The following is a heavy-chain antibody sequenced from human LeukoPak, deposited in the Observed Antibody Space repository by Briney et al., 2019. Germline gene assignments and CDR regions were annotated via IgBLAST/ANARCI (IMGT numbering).Heavy chain of an antibody. D-gene: IGHD1-26*01. CDR2: IWYDGSNK. CDR1: GFTFSSYG. Sequence: GRSLRLFCAASGFTFSSYGMHWVRQAPGKGLEWVAVIWYDGSNKYYADSVKGRFTISRDNSKNTLYLQMNSLRAEDTAVYYCARDRATTGPPDYFQHWGQGTLVTVSS. CDR3: ARDRATTGPPDYFQH. V-gene: IGHV3-33*01. J-gene: IGHJ1*01.